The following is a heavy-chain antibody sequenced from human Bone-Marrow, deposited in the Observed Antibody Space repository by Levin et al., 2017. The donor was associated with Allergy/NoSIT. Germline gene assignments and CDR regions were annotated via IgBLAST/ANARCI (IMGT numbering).Heavy chain of an antibody. CDR1: GYSFTSYW. CDR3: ARLAVAGTYVNWFDP. CDR2: IYPGDSDT. J-gene: IGHJ5*02. V-gene: IGHV5-51*01. D-gene: IGHD6-19*01. Sequence: GESLKISCKGSGYSFTSYWIGWVRQMPGKGLEWMGIIYPGDSDTRYSPSFQGQVTISADKSISTAYLQWSSLKASDTAMYYCARLAVAGTYVNWFDPWGQGTLVTVSS.